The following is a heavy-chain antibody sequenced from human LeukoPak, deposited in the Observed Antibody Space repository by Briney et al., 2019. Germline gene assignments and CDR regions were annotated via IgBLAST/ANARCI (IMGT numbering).Heavy chain of an antibody. Sequence: ASVKVSCKASGYTFTNYYVHWVRQAPGQGPEYMGIINPSAGNTNYAQKFRGGITMTRDTSTTTVYMELSSLVSEDTAVYYCARERPSKCYFDYWGQGTLVTVSS. CDR1: GYTFTNYY. J-gene: IGHJ4*02. CDR3: ARERPSKCYFDY. V-gene: IGHV1-46*01. CDR2: INPSAGNT.